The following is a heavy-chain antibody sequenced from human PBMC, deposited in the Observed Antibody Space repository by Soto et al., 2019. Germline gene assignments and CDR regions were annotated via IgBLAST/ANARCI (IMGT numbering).Heavy chain of an antibody. J-gene: IGHJ6*02. Sequence: GESLKISCKGSGYSFTSYWIGWVRQMPGKGLEWMGIIYPGDSDTRYSPSFQGQVTISADKSISTAYLQWSSLKASDTAMYYCARRGSCSRGSCPTEAYYYYGMDVWGQGTTVTVSS. CDR3: ARRGSCSRGSCPTEAYYYYGMDV. D-gene: IGHD2-15*01. CDR2: IYPGDSDT. CDR1: GYSFTSYW. V-gene: IGHV5-51*01.